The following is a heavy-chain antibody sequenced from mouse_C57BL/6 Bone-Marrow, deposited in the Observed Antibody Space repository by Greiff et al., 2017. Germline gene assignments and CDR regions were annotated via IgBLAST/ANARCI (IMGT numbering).Heavy chain of an antibody. Sequence: EVKLQESGPGLVKPSQSLSLTCSVTGYSITSGYYWNWIRQFPGNKLEWMGYISYDGSNNYNPSLKNRISITRDTSKIQFFLKLNSVTTEDTATYYCARDYYYGSSYWYFDVWGTGTTVTVSS. D-gene: IGHD1-1*01. CDR3: ARDYYYGSSYWYFDV. J-gene: IGHJ1*03. V-gene: IGHV3-6*01. CDR2: ISYDGSN. CDR1: GYSITSGYY.